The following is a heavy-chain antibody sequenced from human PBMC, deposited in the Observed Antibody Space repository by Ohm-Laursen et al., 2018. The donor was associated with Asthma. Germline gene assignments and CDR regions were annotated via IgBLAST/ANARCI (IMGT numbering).Heavy chain of an antibody. Sequence: SLRLSCAASGFTFSSYAMSWVRQAPGKGLEWVSAISGSGGSTYYADSVKGRFTISRDNSKNTLYLQMNSLRAEDTAVYYCAKDGVYYGDRYYYYYGMDVWGQGTTVTVSS. V-gene: IGHV3-23*01. J-gene: IGHJ6*02. CDR3: AKDGVYYGDRYYYYYGMDV. CDR1: GFTFSSYA. D-gene: IGHD4-17*01. CDR2: ISGSGGST.